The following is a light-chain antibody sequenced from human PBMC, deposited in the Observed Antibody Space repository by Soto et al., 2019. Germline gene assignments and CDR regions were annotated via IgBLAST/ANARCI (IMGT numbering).Light chain of an antibody. J-gene: IGLJ2*01. Sequence: QAVVTQPPSASGTPGQKVTISCSGSDSNIASNFVYWYQHLPGTAPKLLLYRDNQRPSGVPARFSGSKSGTSASLAISGLRSEDEADYYCASWDDSLSGPVVFGGGTKLTVL. CDR3: ASWDDSLSGPVV. V-gene: IGLV1-47*01. CDR1: DSNIASNF. CDR2: RDN.